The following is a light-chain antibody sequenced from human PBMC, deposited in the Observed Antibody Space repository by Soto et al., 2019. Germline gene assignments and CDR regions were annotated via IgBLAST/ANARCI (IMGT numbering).Light chain of an antibody. CDR3: QQYNSYPLT. Sequence: VGDRVTITCRASQSISSWLAWYQQKPGKAPKLLIYKASSLESGVPSRFSGSGSGTEFTLTISSLQPDDFATYYCQQYNSYPLTCGGGTKVDIK. CDR1: QSISSW. V-gene: IGKV1-5*03. CDR2: KAS. J-gene: IGKJ4*01.